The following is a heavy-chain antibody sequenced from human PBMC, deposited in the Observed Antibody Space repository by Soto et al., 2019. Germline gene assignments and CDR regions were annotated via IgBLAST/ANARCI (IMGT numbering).Heavy chain of an antibody. V-gene: IGHV1-3*01. D-gene: IGHD2-21*02. CDR1: GYTFTSYA. Sequence: ASVKVSCKASGYTFTSYAMHWVRQAPGQRLEWMGWINAGNGNTKYSQKFQGRVTITRDTSASTAYMELSSLRSEDTAVYYCATSIVVLTALDYWGQGTLVTVSS. J-gene: IGHJ4*02. CDR3: ATSIVVLTALDY. CDR2: INAGNGNT.